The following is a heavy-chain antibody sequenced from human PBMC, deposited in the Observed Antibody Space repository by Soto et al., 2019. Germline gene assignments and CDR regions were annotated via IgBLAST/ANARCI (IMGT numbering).Heavy chain of an antibody. V-gene: IGHV3-13*01. J-gene: IGHJ3*02. D-gene: IGHD1-26*01. Sequence: EVQLVESGGGLVQPGGSLRLSCAASGFTFSSYDMHWVRQATGKGLEWVSAIGTAGDTYYPGSVKGRFTISRENAKNSLYLQMNSLRAGDTAVYYCASAEGSYGAFDIWGQGTMVTVSS. CDR1: GFTFSSYD. CDR3: ASAEGSYGAFDI. CDR2: IGTAGDT.